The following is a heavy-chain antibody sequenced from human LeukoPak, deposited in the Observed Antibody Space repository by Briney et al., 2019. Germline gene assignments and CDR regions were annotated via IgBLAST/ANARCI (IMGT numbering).Heavy chain of an antibody. CDR1: GFTVSSNY. D-gene: IGHD5-18*01. J-gene: IGHJ4*02. CDR3: ARGGRYSYVFDY. CDR2: IYYSGST. V-gene: IGHV4-59*02. Sequence: GSLRLSCAASGFTVSSNYMSWVRQAPGKGLEWIGYIYYSGSTNYNPSLKSRVTISVDTSKNQFSLKLSSVTAADTAVYYCARGGRYSYVFDYWGQGTLVTVSS.